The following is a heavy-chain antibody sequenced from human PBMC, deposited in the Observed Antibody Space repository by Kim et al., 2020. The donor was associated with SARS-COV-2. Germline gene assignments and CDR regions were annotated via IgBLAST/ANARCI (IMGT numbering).Heavy chain of an antibody. D-gene: IGHD3-22*01. CDR3: ARLFYESSGRTLRYFDY. Sequence: SVKVSCKASGDTVSRYTVSWVRQAPGQGLEWMGRLTPILGIVDYAQKFQGRVTITADKSTSTDYMELSSLRSEDTAGYYCARLFYESSGRTLRYFDYWGQGTLVTVSS. CDR1: GDTVSRYT. CDR2: LTPILGIV. J-gene: IGHJ4*02. V-gene: IGHV1-69*02.